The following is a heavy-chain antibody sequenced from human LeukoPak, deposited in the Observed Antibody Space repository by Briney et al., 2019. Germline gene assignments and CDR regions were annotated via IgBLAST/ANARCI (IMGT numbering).Heavy chain of an antibody. Sequence: SETLSLTCAVYGWSFSGYYWSWIRQPPGKGLEWIGEINHSGSTNYNPSLKSRVTISVDTSKNQFSLKLSSVTAADTAVYYCAGGYKQQLVLGLLSSRIDYWGQGTLVTVSS. CDR1: GWSFSGYY. CDR3: AGGYKQQLVLGLLSSRIDY. CDR2: INHSGST. J-gene: IGHJ4*02. V-gene: IGHV4-34*01. D-gene: IGHD6-13*01.